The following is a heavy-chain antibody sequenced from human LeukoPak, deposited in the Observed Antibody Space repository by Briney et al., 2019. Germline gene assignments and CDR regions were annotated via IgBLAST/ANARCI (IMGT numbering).Heavy chain of an antibody. J-gene: IGHJ4*02. CDR1: GGSFSGYD. CDR3: APSRDYYDSIGVDY. V-gene: IGHV4-34*01. CDR2: INHSGGT. Sequence: SETLSLTCAVYGGSFSGYDWSWIRQPPGKGLEWVGEINHSGGTNYNPSLKTRVTISADTSNDQFSLKLSSVTAADTAVYYCAPSRDYYDSIGVDYWGQGTPVTLSS. D-gene: IGHD3-22*01.